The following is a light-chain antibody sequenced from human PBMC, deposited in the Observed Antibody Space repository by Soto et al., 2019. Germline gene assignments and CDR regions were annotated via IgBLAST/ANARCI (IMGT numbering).Light chain of an antibody. CDR3: SSYTTTSTYV. CDR1: GTNLGGYNF. J-gene: IGLJ2*01. CDR2: DVS. V-gene: IGLV2-14*03. Sequence: QYALTQPASVSGSPGQSITISCTGFGTNLGGYNFISWFQLRPDKAPKLIIFDVSSRPSGVSDRFSGSKSGNTASLTISGLQAEDEADYYCSSYTTTSTYVFGGGTKLTVL.